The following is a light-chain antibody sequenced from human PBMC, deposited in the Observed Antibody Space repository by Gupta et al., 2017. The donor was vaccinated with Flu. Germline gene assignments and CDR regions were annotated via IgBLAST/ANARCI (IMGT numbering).Light chain of an antibody. CDR1: NIGRDS. Sequence: SYVLTQSPSVSVAPGQTARITCGGNNIGRDSVHWYQRKSGQAPVLVVYDNSDRPSGIPERFSGSTSGNTATLTIYRVEAGDEADYYCQVWESSSGHPVFGGGTELTVL. V-gene: IGLV3-21*02. CDR3: QVWESSSGHPV. CDR2: DNS. J-gene: IGLJ3*02.